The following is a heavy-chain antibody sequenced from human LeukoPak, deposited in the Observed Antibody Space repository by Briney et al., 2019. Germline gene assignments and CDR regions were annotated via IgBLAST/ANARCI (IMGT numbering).Heavy chain of an antibody. CDR3: SRDGTYSSGWLDY. D-gene: IGHD6-19*01. J-gene: IGHJ4*02. Sequence: GGSLRLSCTTSGFTFGDYPMSWFRQAPGKGLEWVGFIRSKAYGETTQYAASVKGRFIISRDDSKSIAYLQMNSLKSEDTALYYCSRDGTYSSGWLDYWGQGTLVTVSS. CDR2: IRSKAYGETT. V-gene: IGHV3-49*03. CDR1: GFTFGDYP.